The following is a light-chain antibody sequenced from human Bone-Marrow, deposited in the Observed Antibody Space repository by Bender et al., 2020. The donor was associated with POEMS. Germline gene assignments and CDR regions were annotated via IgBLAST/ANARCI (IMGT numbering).Light chain of an antibody. V-gene: IGLV2-14*03. CDR2: DVS. CDR1: SGDVGV. CDR3: SSYTTSSTCV. J-gene: IGLJ3*02. Sequence: QSALAQPRSVSGSPGQSVTISCTGSSGDVGVSWYQHHPGKAPKLLIYDVSHRPSGSGVSNRFSGSKSGNTASLTISGLQAEDEADYYCSSYTTSSTCVFGGGTKLTVL.